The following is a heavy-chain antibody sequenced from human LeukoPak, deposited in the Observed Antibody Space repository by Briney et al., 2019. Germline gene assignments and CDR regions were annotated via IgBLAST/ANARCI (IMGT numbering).Heavy chain of an antibody. CDR2: ISSSSSTI. CDR1: GFTFSSYS. CDR3: AREGIDSSGYSFDY. V-gene: IGHV3-48*01. Sequence: GGSLRLSCAASGFTFSSYSMNWVRQAPGKGLDWVSYISSSSSTIYYADSVKGRFTISRDNAKNSLYLQMNSLRAEDTAIYYCAREGIDSSGYSFDYWGQGTLVTVSS. D-gene: IGHD3-22*01. J-gene: IGHJ4*02.